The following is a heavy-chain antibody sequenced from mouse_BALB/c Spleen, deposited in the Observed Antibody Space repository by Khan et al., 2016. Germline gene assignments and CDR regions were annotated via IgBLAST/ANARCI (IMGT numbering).Heavy chain of an antibody. CDR1: GFNIKDTF. CDR2: IDPANGNT. CDR3: ERRGHIDYYGSTYGD. J-gene: IGHJ2*01. V-gene: IGHV14-3*02. D-gene: IGHD1-1*01. Sequence: VQLQQSGAELVKPGASVKLSCTASGFNIKDTFMHWVKQRPERGLEWIGRIDPANGNTRYDPKFQGKATITADPSSHTAYLQLSSLTSEATPVYYWERRGHIDYYGSTYGDGGQGTTLT.